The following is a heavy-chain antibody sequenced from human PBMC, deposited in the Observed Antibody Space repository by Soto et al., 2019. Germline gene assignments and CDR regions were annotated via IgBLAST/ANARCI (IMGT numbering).Heavy chain of an antibody. CDR3: SDPPRVLVHYAFDI. Sequence: ASVKVSCKVSGYTLTELSLQWLRQAPGKGLEWMGGFDPEDGETIYARKFQGRVTMTENTATDTAYMELSSLRSEDAVVYYCSDPPRVLVHYAFDIWGQGTMVTVSS. J-gene: IGHJ3*02. D-gene: IGHD6-13*01. CDR1: GYTLTELS. CDR2: FDPEDGET. V-gene: IGHV1-24*01.